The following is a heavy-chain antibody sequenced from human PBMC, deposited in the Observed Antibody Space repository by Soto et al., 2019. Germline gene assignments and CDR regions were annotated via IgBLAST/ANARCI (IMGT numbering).Heavy chain of an antibody. J-gene: IGHJ4*02. CDR2: INAGNGNT. CDR3: ARGITLPNPLDY. CDR1: GYTFTSYA. V-gene: IGHV1-3*01. Sequence: ASVKVSCKASGYTFTSYAIHWVRQAPGQRLEWMGWINAGNGNTKYSQKFQGRVTITRDTSASTAYMELSSLRSEDTAVHYCARGITLPNPLDYWGQGTLVTVSS. D-gene: IGHD1-20*01.